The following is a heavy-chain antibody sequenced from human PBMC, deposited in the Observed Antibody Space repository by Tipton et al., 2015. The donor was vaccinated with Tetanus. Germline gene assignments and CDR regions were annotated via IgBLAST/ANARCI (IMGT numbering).Heavy chain of an antibody. CDR2: INARTNTI. J-gene: IGHJ5*01. CDR1: GFTFSSFW. CDR3: ARGSGAMDS. V-gene: IGHV3-48*02. D-gene: IGHD7-27*01. Sequence: SLRLSCAASGFTFSSFWMNWVRQAPGKGLEWVSCINARTNTIYYADSVKGRFTISRDNAKNSLYLQMNSLRDDDTALYYCARGSGAMDSWGQGTLVTVSS.